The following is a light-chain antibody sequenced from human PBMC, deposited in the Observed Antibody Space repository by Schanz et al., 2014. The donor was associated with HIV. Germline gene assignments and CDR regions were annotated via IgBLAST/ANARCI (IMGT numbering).Light chain of an antibody. V-gene: IGLV2-14*03. J-gene: IGLJ2*01. Sequence: QSALTQPASVSGSPGQSITISCSGTSRDIGGHDYVSWYQQHPGKVPKLIIYDVNNRPSGISARFSASKSGNTASLTIFGLQAEDEAEYYCCSYAGSSTLVFGGGTKLTVL. CDR3: CSYAGSSTLV. CDR1: SRDIGGHDY. CDR2: DVN.